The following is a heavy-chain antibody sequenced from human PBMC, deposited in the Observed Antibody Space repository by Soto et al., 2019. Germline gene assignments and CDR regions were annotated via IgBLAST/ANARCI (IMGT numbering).Heavy chain of an antibody. CDR3: ARRLKGGYCSGGSCYGAAFDI. J-gene: IGHJ3*02. CDR1: GYSFTSYW. Sequence: GESLKISCKGSGYSFTSYWIGWVRQMPGKGLEWMGITYPGDYDTRYSPSFQGQVTFSADKSISTAYLQWSSLKASDTAMYYCARRLKGGYCSGGSCYGAAFDIWGQGTMVTVSS. CDR2: TYPGDYDT. D-gene: IGHD2-15*01. V-gene: IGHV5-51*01.